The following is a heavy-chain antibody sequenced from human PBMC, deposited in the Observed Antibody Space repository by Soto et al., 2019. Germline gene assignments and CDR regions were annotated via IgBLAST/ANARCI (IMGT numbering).Heavy chain of an antibody. CDR2: IYYSGTT. D-gene: IGHD2-2*01. J-gene: IGHJ5*02. CDR1: GGSISSGGYY. CDR3: ARCSLVVVPAPGFDP. Sequence: SETLSLTCTVSGGSISSGGYYWSWIRQHPGKGLEWIGYIYYSGTTYYNPSLKSRVTISVDTSKNQFSLKLSSVGAADTALYYCARCSLVVVPAPGFDPWGRGTLVTVSS. V-gene: IGHV4-31*03.